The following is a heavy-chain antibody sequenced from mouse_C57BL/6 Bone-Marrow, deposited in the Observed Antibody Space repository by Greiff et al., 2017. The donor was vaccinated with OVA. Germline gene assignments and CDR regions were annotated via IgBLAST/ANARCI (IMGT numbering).Heavy chain of an antibody. V-gene: IGHV2-6-1*01. Sequence: VKLMESGPGLVAPSQSLSITCTVSGFSLTSYGVHWVRQPPGKGLEWLVVIWSDGSTTYNSALKSRLSISKDNSKSQVFLKMNSLQTDDTAMYYCARHNWDRGYFDYWGQGTTLTVSS. CDR1: GFSLTSYG. D-gene: IGHD4-1*01. CDR2: IWSDGST. CDR3: ARHNWDRGYFDY. J-gene: IGHJ2*01.